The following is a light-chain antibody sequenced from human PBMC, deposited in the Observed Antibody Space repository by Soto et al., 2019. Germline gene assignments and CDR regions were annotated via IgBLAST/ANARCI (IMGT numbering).Light chain of an antibody. CDR1: QSVRSNY. V-gene: IGKV3-20*01. CDR3: QQYGSSRWT. Sequence: ELVLTQSPGTLSLSPGERATLSCRASQSVRSNYLAWYQHKPGQAPRLLIYAAFSRATGIPDRFSGSGSGTDFTLTINLLEHEDFAVYCCQQYGSSRWTFGQGTKVEIK. J-gene: IGKJ1*01. CDR2: AAF.